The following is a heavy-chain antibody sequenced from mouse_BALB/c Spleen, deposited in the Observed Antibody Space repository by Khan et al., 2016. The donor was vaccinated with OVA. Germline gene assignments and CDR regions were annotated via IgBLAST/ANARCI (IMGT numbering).Heavy chain of an antibody. CDR2: IYPVSGTT. V-gene: IGHV1-81*01. D-gene: IGHD2-4*01. CDR3: ARSYDNDGAWFVY. CDR1: GYKFTDYV. J-gene: IGHJ3*01. Sequence: QVQLQQSGPELVKPGASVKMSCKASGYKFTDYVISWVKQRTGQGLEWIGDIYPVSGTTYYNERFEGKATLTADKTSNTAYMQFRSLTSEDSAVYFCARSYDNDGAWFVYWGQGTLVTVSA.